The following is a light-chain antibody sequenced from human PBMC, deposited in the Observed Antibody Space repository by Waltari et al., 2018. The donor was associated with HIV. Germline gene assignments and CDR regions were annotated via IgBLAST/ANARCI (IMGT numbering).Light chain of an antibody. V-gene: IGKV1-5*03. CDR3: QQYHSYSS. J-gene: IGKJ3*01. CDR2: KAS. Sequence: VTISCRPSQFINNWLAWYQQKPGQAPKLLIYKASTLESGVPSRFSGGGSGTDFTLTISRLQPDDFATYFCQQYHSYSSFGPGTIVDMK. CDR1: QFINNW.